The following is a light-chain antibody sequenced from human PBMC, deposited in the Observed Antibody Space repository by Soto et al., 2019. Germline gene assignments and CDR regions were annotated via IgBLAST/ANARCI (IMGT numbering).Light chain of an antibody. Sequence: DIQMTQSPSTLSGSVGDRVTITCRASQTISSWLAWYQQKPGKAPKLLIYAASSLQSGVPSRFSGSASGTDFTLTITSLQPEDFATYYCQQYNSYAWTFGQGTKVDIK. CDR3: QQYNSYAWT. J-gene: IGKJ1*01. CDR2: AAS. V-gene: IGKV1-5*01. CDR1: QTISSW.